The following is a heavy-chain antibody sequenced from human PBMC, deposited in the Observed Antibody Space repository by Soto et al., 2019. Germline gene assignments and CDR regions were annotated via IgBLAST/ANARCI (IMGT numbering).Heavy chain of an antibody. CDR3: ARDAVAMDY. CDR1: EFTISSYA. J-gene: IGHJ4*02. V-gene: IGHV3-30-3*01. CDR2: ISYDGSSK. D-gene: IGHD6-19*01. Sequence: PGGSLRLSCAASEFTISSYAIHWVRQAPGKGLEWVAVISYDGSSKYNSDSVKGLFTISRDKSKNTVYLQMHSLTVEDTAVYYCARDAVAMDYWGRGTLVTVSS.